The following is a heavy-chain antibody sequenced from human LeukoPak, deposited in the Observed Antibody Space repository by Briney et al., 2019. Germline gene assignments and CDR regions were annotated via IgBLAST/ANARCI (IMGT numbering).Heavy chain of an antibody. Sequence: SQTLSLICTVSGGSISSGNYYWSWLRQHPGKGLEWIGYIYYSGGTQYNPSLKSRLTISVDTSKNQFSLRLGSVTAADTAVYYCARLDILTAANFDPWGQGTLVTVSS. CDR3: ARLDILTAANFDP. CDR1: GGSISSGNYY. J-gene: IGHJ5*02. CDR2: IYYSGGT. D-gene: IGHD3-9*01. V-gene: IGHV4-31*03.